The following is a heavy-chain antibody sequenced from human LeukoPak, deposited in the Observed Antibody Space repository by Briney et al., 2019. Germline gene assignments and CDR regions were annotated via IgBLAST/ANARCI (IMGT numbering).Heavy chain of an antibody. CDR3: HSLSMVRGVMANL. Sequence: SETLSLTCAVSGGSISSGGYYWSWIRQPPGKGLEWIGGINHSGSTNYNPPLKSRVTISVDTSKNQFSLKLSSVTAADTAVYYCHSLSMVRGVMANLWGQGTLVTVSS. CDR1: GGSISSGGYY. V-gene: IGHV4-39*07. J-gene: IGHJ5*02. D-gene: IGHD3-10*01. CDR2: INHSGST.